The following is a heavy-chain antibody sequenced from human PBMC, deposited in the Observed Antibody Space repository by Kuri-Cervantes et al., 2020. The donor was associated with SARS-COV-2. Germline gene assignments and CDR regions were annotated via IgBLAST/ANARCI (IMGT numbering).Heavy chain of an antibody. J-gene: IGHJ4*02. CDR1: GLTFDDYA. D-gene: IGHD3-10*01. Sequence: GGSLRLSCAASGLTFDDYAMHWVRQAPGKGLEWVSGISWNSGSIGYADSVKGRFTISRDNAKNSLYLQMNSLRAEDTALYYFAKDFGTMVQGVIDYWGQGTLVTVSS. CDR3: AKDFGTMVQGVIDY. CDR2: ISWNSGSI. V-gene: IGHV3-9*01.